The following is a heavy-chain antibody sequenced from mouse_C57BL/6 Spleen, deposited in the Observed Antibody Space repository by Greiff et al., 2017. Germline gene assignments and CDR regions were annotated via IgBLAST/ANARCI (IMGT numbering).Heavy chain of an antibody. J-gene: IGHJ2*01. CDR3: ARRGCSTTGEGHVED. D-gene: IGHD1-1*01. CDR1: GYTFTSYW. CDR2: IDPNSGGT. V-gene: IGHV1-72*01. Sequence: QVPVKQPGAELVKPGASVKLSCKASGYTFTSYWMHWVKQRPGRGLVWIGRIDPNSGGTKYNEKFKSKATLTVDKPSSTAYMQLSSLTSEYSAVYYCARRGCSTTGEGHVEDWGKGTTLTVAS.